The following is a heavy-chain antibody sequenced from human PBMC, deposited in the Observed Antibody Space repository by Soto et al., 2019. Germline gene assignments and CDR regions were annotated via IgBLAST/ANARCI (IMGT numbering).Heavy chain of an antibody. D-gene: IGHD2-2*01. V-gene: IGHV4-39*01. Sequence: SETLSLTCTVSGSSISSSSYYWGWIRQPPGKGLEWIGSIYYSGSTYYNPSLKSRVTISVDTSKNQFSLKLSSVTAADTAVYYCARQSFVVVPAARFDPWGQGTLVTVSS. CDR1: GSSISSSSYY. CDR2: IYYSGST. CDR3: ARQSFVVVPAARFDP. J-gene: IGHJ5*02.